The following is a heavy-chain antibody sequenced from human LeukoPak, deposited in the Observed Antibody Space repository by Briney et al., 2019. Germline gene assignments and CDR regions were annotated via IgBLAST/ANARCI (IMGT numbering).Heavy chain of an antibody. CDR2: ISVSGGST. D-gene: IGHD2-21*02. V-gene: IGHV3-23*01. CDR1: GFTFSSCW. J-gene: IGHJ4*02. CDR3: AKERSRGGDCLDY. Sequence: PGGSLRLSCAASGFTFSSCWMNWVRQAPGKGLEWVSAISVSGGSTYYADSVKGRFTISRDNSKNTLYLQMNSLRAEETAVYYCAKERSRGGDCLDYWGQGTLVTVSS.